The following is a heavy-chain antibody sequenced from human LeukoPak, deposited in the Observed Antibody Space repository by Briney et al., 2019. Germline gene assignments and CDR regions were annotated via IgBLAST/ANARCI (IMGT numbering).Heavy chain of an antibody. V-gene: IGHV3-23*01. Sequence: GGSLRLSCVASGFTFSSYAMSWVRQAPGKGLEWVSAISGSGGSTYYADSVKGRFTISRDNSKNTLYLQMNSLRAEDTAVYYCAKGRYCSSTSCTPLDYWGQGTLVTVSS. CDR1: GFTFSSYA. CDR3: AKGRYCSSTSCTPLDY. J-gene: IGHJ4*02. CDR2: ISGSGGST. D-gene: IGHD2-2*01.